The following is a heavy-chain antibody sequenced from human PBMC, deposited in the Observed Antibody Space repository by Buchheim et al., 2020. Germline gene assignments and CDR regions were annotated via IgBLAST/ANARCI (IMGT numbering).Heavy chain of an antibody. CDR1: GFTFSGHW. CDR3: ARVRDFVRDKYCFGMDV. CDR2: IKQDGSEK. J-gene: IGHJ6*02. V-gene: IGHV3-7*04. Sequence: EVQLVESGGGLVQPGGSLTLSCAASGFTFSGHWMSWVRQAPGKGLEWVANIKQDGSEKHYVNSVEGRVIISRDNAKNSLYLQMNSLRAEDTAAYYCARVRDFVRDKYCFGMDVWGQGTT. D-gene: IGHD6-6*01.